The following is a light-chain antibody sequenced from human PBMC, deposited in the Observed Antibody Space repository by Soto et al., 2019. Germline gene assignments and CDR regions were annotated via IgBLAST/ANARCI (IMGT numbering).Light chain of an antibody. J-gene: IGKJ5*01. Sequence: DIQMTQSPSTLSASVGDRVTITCRASQSISSWLAWYQKKPGKAPKSLIYKASSLESGVPSRFSGSGSGTEFTLTISSLQPDDFATYYCQQYNSYPITFGQGTRLEIK. CDR3: QQYNSYPIT. V-gene: IGKV1-5*03. CDR1: QSISSW. CDR2: KAS.